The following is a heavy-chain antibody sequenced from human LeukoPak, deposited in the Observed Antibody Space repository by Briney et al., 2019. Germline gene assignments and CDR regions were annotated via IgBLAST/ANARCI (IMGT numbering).Heavy chain of an antibody. CDR3: ARGREGFDY. Sequence: PSETPSLTCTVSGGAISSYYWSWIRQPAGQGLEWFGRIYTRGSTNYNPSLKSRVTMSVDTAKNQFSLKLTSVTAADTAIYYCARGREGFDYWGQGTLVTVSS. CDR1: GGAISSYY. CDR2: IYTRGST. V-gene: IGHV4-4*07. J-gene: IGHJ4*02.